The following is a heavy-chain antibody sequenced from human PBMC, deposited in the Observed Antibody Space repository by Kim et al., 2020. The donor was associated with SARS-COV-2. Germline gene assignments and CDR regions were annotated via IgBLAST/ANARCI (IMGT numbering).Heavy chain of an antibody. Sequence: GGSLRLSCAASGFTFSSYAMSWVRQAPGKGLEWVSAISGSGGSTYYADSVKGRFTISRDNSKNTLYLQMNSLRAEDTAVYYCASDLWYSSSWYFHYGMDVWGQGTTVTVSS. CDR2: ISGSGGST. CDR1: GFTFSSYA. J-gene: IGHJ6*02. V-gene: IGHV3-23*01. CDR3: ASDLWYSSSWYFHYGMDV. D-gene: IGHD6-13*01.